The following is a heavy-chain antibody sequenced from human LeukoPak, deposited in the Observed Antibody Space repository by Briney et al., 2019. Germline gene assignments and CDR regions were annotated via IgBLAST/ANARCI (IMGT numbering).Heavy chain of an antibody. V-gene: IGHV4-59*08. J-gene: IGHJ4*02. CDR2: INDSGDT. Sequence: SETLSLTCTISGGSIRGFYWSWIRQPPGKGLEYIAYINDSGDTNYNPSLKSRVTISVDTSKNQFSLKLNSVTAADTAVYYCARLNVLTNRPVHHLDYWGQGTLVTVSS. CDR3: ARLNVLTNRPVHHLDY. D-gene: IGHD3-10*02. CDR1: GGSIRGFY.